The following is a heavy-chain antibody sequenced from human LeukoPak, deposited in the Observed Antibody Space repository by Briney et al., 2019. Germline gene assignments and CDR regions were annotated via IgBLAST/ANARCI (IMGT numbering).Heavy chain of an antibody. D-gene: IGHD2-2*01. CDR1: GYTFTGYY. J-gene: IGHJ4*02. CDR2: INPNSGGT. CDR3: ARDQLTIGVVPAAIPD. V-gene: IGHV1-2*02. Sequence: GASVKVSCKASGYTFTGYYMHWVRQAPGQGLEWMGWINPNSGGTNYAQKFQGRVTMTRDTSISTAYMELSRLRSDDTAVYYCARDQLTIGVVPAAIPDWGQGTLVTVSS.